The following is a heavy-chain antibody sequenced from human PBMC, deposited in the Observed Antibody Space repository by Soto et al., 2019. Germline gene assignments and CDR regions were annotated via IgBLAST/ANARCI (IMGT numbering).Heavy chain of an antibody. CDR3: AKAPTGYSSGWSWFDP. CDR1: GFTFSSYA. CDR2: ISGSGGST. Sequence: GGSLRLSCAASGFTFSSYAMSWVRQAPGKGLEWVSAISGSGGSTYYADSVKGRFTISRDNSKNTLYLQMNSLRAEDTAVYYCAKAPTGYSSGWSWFDPWGQGTLVTVSS. V-gene: IGHV3-23*01. J-gene: IGHJ5*02. D-gene: IGHD6-19*01.